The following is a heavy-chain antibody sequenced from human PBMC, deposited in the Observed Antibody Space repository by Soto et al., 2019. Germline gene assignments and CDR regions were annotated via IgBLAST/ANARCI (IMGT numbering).Heavy chain of an antibody. CDR2: IWYDGSNK. CDR1: GFTFSSYG. CDR3: ARESGYCSGGSCYSFSCPDY. V-gene: IGHV3-33*01. D-gene: IGHD2-15*01. Sequence: PGGSLRLSCAASGFTFSSYGMHWVRQAPGKGLEWVAVIWYDGSNKYYADSVKGRFTISRDNSKNTLYLQMNSLRAEDTAVYYCARESGYCSGGSCYSFSCPDYWGQGTLVTVSS. J-gene: IGHJ4*02.